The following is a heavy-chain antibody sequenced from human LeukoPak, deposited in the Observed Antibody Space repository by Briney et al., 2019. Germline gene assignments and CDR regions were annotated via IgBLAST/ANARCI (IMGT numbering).Heavy chain of an antibody. Sequence: GESLKISCKGSGYSFTSYWIGWVRPMPGKGLEWMGIIYPGDSDTRYSPSFQGQVTISADKSISTAYLQWSGLKASDTAMYYCARAPPVPAAIGWFDPWGQGTLVTVSS. J-gene: IGHJ5*02. CDR1: GYSFTSYW. CDR3: ARAPPVPAAIGWFDP. V-gene: IGHV5-51*01. CDR2: IYPGDSDT. D-gene: IGHD2-2*01.